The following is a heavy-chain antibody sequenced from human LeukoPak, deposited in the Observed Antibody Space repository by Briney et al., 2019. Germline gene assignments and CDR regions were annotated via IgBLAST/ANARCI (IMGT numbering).Heavy chain of an antibody. CDR2: IYHSGST. Sequence: SETLSLTCTVSSYSISSGYYWGWIRQPPGKGLEWIGSIYHSGSTYYNPSLKSRVTISVDTSKNQFSLKLSSVTAADTAVYYCARSTMIENWFDPWGQGTLVTVSS. J-gene: IGHJ5*02. V-gene: IGHV4-38-2*02. CDR1: SYSISSGYY. D-gene: IGHD3-22*01. CDR3: ARSTMIENWFDP.